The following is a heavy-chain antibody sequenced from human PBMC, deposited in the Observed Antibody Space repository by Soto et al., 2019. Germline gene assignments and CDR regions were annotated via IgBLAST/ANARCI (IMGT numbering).Heavy chain of an antibody. Sequence: SGTLSLTCPVSGGSISSYYWSWIRQPPGKGLEWIGYIYYSGSTNYNPSLKSRVTISVDTSKNQFSLKLSSVTAADTAVYYCARDGTDFQHWGQGTLVTVSS. CDR1: GGSISSYY. J-gene: IGHJ1*01. D-gene: IGHD6-13*01. V-gene: IGHV4-59*01. CDR3: ARDGTDFQH. CDR2: IYYSGST.